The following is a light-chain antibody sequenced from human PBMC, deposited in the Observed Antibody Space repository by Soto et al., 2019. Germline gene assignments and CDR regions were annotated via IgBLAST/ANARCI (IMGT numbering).Light chain of an antibody. CDR3: QQYGNSPWT. J-gene: IGKJ1*01. CDR1: QSVDSN. Sequence: EIVMTQSPATLSVSPGDGATLSCRASQSVDSNLAWYQQKPGQAPRLLIYDASSRATGIPDRFSGSGSGTDFTLTISRLEPEDFAVYYCQQYGNSPWTFGQGTKVDIK. CDR2: DAS. V-gene: IGKV3-20*01.